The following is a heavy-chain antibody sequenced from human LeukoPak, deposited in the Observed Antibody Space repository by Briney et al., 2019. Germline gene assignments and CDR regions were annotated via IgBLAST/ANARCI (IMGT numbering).Heavy chain of an antibody. CDR3: ARDHIGYYDFWSGYYTLSAFDI. D-gene: IGHD3-3*01. CDR2: INHSGST. J-gene: IGHJ3*02. Sequence: SETLSLTCAVYGGSFSGYYWSWIRQPPGKGLEWIGEINHSGSTNYNPSLKSRVTISVDTSKNQFSLKLSSVTAADTAVYYCARDHIGYYDFWSGYYTLSAFDIWGQGTMVTVSS. CDR1: GGSFSGYY. V-gene: IGHV4-34*01.